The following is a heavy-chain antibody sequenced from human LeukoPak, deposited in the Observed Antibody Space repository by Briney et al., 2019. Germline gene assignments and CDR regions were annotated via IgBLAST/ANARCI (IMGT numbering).Heavy chain of an antibody. V-gene: IGHV4-4*09. Sequence: SETLSLTCTVSGGSISSYYWSWIRQPPGKGLEWIGYIYTSGSTNYNPSLKSRVTILVDTSKNQFSLKLSSVTAADTAVYYCARSRTSCCIDYWGQGTLVTVSS. D-gene: IGHD2-2*01. CDR2: IYTSGST. J-gene: IGHJ4*02. CDR3: ARSRTSCCIDY. CDR1: GGSISSYY.